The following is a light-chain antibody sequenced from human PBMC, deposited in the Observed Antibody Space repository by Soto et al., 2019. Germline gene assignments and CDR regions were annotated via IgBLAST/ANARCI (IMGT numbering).Light chain of an antibody. Sequence: QAASVSGSLGQSITISCTGTSSDIGAYNYVSWYQQHPGKAPKLIIYEVSYRPSGVSNRFSASKSANTASLTISGLQAEDEADYYCNSFASSNSLIFGGGTKVTVL. J-gene: IGLJ2*01. CDR1: SSDIGAYNY. CDR3: NSFASSNSLI. V-gene: IGLV2-14*01. CDR2: EVS.